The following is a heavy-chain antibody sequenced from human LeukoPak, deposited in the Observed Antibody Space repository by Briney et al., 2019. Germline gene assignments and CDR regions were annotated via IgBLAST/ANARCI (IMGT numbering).Heavy chain of an antibody. J-gene: IGHJ4*02. Sequence: PETLSLTCTVSGGSISSYYWSWIRHPPGKGLEWRGYIYYSGSTNYNPSLKSRVTISVDTSKSQFSLKLSSVTAADTAVYYCARGESDFGDFWGQGTLVTVSS. CDR1: GGSISSYY. CDR2: IYYSGST. CDR3: ARGESDFGDF. V-gene: IGHV4-59*01. D-gene: IGHD3-3*01.